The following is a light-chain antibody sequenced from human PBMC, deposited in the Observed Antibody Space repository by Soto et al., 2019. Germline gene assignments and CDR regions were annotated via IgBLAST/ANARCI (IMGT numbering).Light chain of an antibody. V-gene: IGKV3-15*01. Sequence: ETVVTQSPATLSVSPGETATLSCRASESVRTNVAWYQQKPGQAPRLLIYGASNRATGIPARFSGSGSGTEFTLTISSLQSEDFAVYYCQQYNNWPPRTFGQGTKVEIK. CDR1: ESVRTN. CDR2: GAS. CDR3: QQYNNWPPRT. J-gene: IGKJ1*01.